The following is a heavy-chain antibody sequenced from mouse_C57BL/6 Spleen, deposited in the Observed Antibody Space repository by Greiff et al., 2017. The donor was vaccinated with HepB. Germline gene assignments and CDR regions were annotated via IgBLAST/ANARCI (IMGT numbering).Heavy chain of an antibody. Sequence: DVKLQESGPGLVKPSQSLSLTCSVTGYSITSGYYWNWIRQFPGNKLEWMGYISYDGSNNYNPSLKNRISITRDTSKNQFFLKLNSVTTEDTATYYCARDPGGYDPHWYFDVWGTGTTVTVSS. CDR2: ISYDGSN. CDR1: GYSITSGYY. V-gene: IGHV3-6*01. CDR3: ARDPGGYDPHWYFDV. D-gene: IGHD2-2*01. J-gene: IGHJ1*03.